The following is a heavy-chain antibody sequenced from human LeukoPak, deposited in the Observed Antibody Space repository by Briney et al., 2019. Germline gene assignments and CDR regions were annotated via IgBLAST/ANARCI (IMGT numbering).Heavy chain of an antibody. CDR3: ARLLDNDSSGHPDTFDM. V-gene: IGHV4-59*11. CDR1: GGSISSHY. D-gene: IGHD3-22*01. Sequence: PSETLSLTCSVSGGSISSHYWSCIRQPPGKGLEWIGFIYYSGRTTYDPSLQSRVTISLDTSENKFSLKVTSVTAADTAVYYCARLLDNDSSGHPDTFDMWGQGTVVTVSS. CDR2: IYYSGRT. J-gene: IGHJ3*02.